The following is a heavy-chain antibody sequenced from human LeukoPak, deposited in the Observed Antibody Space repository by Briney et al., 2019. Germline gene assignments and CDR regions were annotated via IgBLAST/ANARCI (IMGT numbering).Heavy chain of an antibody. D-gene: IGHD3-10*01. Sequence: SETLSLTCTVSGGSISSSSYYWGWIRQPPGKGLEWIGSTYYSGSTYYNPSLKSRVTISVDTSKNQFSLKLSSVTAADTAVYYCARSRYGSGPYYFDYWGQGTLVTVSS. V-gene: IGHV4-39*01. CDR3: ARSRYGSGPYYFDY. CDR2: TYYSGST. CDR1: GGSISSSSYY. J-gene: IGHJ4*02.